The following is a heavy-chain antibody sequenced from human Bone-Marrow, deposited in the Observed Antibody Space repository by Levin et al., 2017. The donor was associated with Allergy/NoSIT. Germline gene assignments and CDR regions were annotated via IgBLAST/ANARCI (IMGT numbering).Heavy chain of an antibody. CDR3: ARIVGLIDPFDM. J-gene: IGHJ3*02. CDR1: GLTFSNHA. D-gene: IGHD2-21*01. CDR2: ISDSGDRT. V-gene: IGHV3-23*01. Sequence: GGSLRLSCAASGLTFSNHAMSWVRQAPGKGLEWVSSISDSGDRTYYADCVKGRFTISRDNPKNTLYLQMNSLRVEDTAIYYCARIVGLIDPFDMWGQGTMVTVSS.